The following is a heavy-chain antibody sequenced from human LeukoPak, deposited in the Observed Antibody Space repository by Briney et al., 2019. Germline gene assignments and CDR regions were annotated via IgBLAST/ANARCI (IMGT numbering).Heavy chain of an antibody. J-gene: IGHJ6*03. D-gene: IGHD1-7*01. CDR1: GYTFTSYA. Sequence: ASVRVSCTASGYTFTSYAMNWVRQAPGQGLEWMGWINTNTGNPTYAQGFTGRFVFSLDNSVSTAYLQISSLKAEDTAVYYCARDPGPELYYYYYMDVWGKGTTVTVSS. CDR2: INTNTGNP. CDR3: ARDPGPELYYYYYMDV. V-gene: IGHV7-4-1*02.